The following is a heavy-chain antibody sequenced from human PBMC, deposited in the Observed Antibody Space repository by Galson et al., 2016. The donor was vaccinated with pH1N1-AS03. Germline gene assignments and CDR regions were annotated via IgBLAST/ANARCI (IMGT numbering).Heavy chain of an antibody. CDR2: INYDGSSA. CDR1: GFSSSSYW. Sequence: SLRLSCAASGFSSSSYWMHWVRQAPGKGLVWVSYINYDGSSATYADSVKGRFTISRDNAKNTLYLQMNSLTAEGTAVYFCARGGDGTTDLDSWGQGTLVTVYS. CDR3: ARGGDGTTDLDS. D-gene: IGHD1-1*01. V-gene: IGHV3-74*01. J-gene: IGHJ4*02.